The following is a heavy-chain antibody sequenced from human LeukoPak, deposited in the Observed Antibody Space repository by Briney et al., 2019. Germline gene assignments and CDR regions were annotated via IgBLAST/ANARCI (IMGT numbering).Heavy chain of an antibody. CDR2: ISGSGGST. D-gene: IGHD6-13*01. J-gene: IGHJ4*02. Sequence: SGGSLRLSCAVSGFTFSSYAMSWVRQAPGKGLEWVSAISGSGGSTYYADSVKGRFTISRDNSKNTVYLQMDSLRAQDTAVYYCAKDRVYSSSWYGGLDYWGQGTLVTVSS. V-gene: IGHV3-23*01. CDR1: GFTFSSYA. CDR3: AKDRVYSSSWYGGLDY.